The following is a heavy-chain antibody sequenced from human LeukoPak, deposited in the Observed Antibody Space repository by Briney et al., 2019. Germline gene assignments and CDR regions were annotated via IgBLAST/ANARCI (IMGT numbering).Heavy chain of an antibody. CDR3: VARGGWARFDY. Sequence: GGSLRLSCAASGFTVSSNYMSWVRQAPGKGLEWVSVIYNGGSTYYADSVKGRFTISRDNSKNTLYLQMNSLRADDTAVYYCVARGGWARFDYWGQGTLVTVSS. CDR2: IYNGGST. D-gene: IGHD6-19*01. J-gene: IGHJ4*02. CDR1: GFTVSSNY. V-gene: IGHV3-53*01.